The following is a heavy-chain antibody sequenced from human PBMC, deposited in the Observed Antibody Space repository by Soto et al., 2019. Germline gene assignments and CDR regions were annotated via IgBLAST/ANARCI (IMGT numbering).Heavy chain of an antibody. J-gene: IGHJ5*02. D-gene: IGHD1-26*01. Sequence: QVQLVQSGGEVKKPGASVKVSCKASGYTFTNYGISWVRQPPGQGLEWMGWISAYNGNTNYPQKFQGRVTMTTDTSTTTAYIELRSLRFDDTAVYYCARTVGATIRWFAPWGQGTLVTVSS. CDR3: ARTVGATIRWFAP. CDR1: GYTFTNYG. CDR2: ISAYNGNT. V-gene: IGHV1-18*01.